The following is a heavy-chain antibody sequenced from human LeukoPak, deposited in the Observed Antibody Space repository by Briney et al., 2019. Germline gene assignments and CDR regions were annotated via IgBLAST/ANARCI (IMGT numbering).Heavy chain of an antibody. J-gene: IGHJ6*02. V-gene: IGHV3-23*01. Sequence: GGSLRLSCAASGFTFSSYAMSWVRQAPGEGLEWVSAISGSGGSTYYADSVKGRFTISRDNSKNTLYLQMNSLRAEDTAVYYCARESPKYEYCGGDCYPNGMDVWGQGTTVTVSS. D-gene: IGHD2-21*02. CDR2: ISGSGGST. CDR1: GFTFSSYA. CDR3: ARESPKYEYCGGDCYPNGMDV.